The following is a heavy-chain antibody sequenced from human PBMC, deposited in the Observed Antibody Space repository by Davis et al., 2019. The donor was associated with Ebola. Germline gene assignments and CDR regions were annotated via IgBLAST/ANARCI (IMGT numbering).Heavy chain of an antibody. CDR3: ARGIYCSGGSCYSFDY. D-gene: IGHD2-15*01. CDR2: INAGNGNT. V-gene: IGHV1-3*01. J-gene: IGHJ4*02. CDR1: GYTFTSYA. Sequence: ASVKVSCKASGYTFTSYAMNWVRQAPGQRLEWMGWINAGNGNTKYSQKFQGRVTITRDTSASTAYMELSSLRSEDTAVYYCARGIYCSGGSCYSFDYWGQGTLVTVSS.